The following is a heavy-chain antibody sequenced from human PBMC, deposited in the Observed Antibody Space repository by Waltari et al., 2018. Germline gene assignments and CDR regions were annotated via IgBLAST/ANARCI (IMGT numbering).Heavy chain of an antibody. CDR2: ISSSSNTI. CDR3: ASRSSGPTGPAINFDY. Sequence: EVQLVESGGGLVQPGGSLRLSCAASGFTFSVYKMTWVRQAPGKGLEWISYISSSSNTIYYADSVKGRFTISRDNAQNSLYLQMNSLRVEDTAVYFCASRSSGPTGPAINFDYWGQGTLVTVSS. J-gene: IGHJ4*02. V-gene: IGHV3-48*01. CDR1: GFTFSVYK. D-gene: IGHD3-22*01.